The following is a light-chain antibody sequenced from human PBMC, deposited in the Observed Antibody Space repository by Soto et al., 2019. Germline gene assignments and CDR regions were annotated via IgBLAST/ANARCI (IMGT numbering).Light chain of an antibody. CDR2: GAS. Sequence: EIVLTQSPGTLSLSPGERATLSCRASQSVSSSYLAWYQQKPGQAPRLLIYGASSRATGIPDRFSGSGSGTHFTLTISRLEPEDFAVYFCQQYGSSPLFGPGTKVDIK. CDR3: QQYGSSPL. V-gene: IGKV3-20*01. CDR1: QSVSSSY. J-gene: IGKJ3*01.